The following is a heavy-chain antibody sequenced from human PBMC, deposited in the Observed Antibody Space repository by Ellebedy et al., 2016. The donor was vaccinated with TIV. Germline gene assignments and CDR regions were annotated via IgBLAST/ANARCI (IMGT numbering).Heavy chain of an antibody. D-gene: IGHD1-26*01. CDR2: LSHRGST. V-gene: IGHV4-38-2*02. CDR3: AREQWEQGQHGDAFNI. J-gene: IGHJ3*02. Sequence: MPSETLSLTCSVSGYSISRGYYWGWIRQPPGKGLEWFGRLSHRGSTDYNPSLQSRVTMSLDTSKNQFSLKLSSVTDADTAVYYCAREQWEQGQHGDAFNIWGQGKMVTISS. CDR1: GYSISRGYY.